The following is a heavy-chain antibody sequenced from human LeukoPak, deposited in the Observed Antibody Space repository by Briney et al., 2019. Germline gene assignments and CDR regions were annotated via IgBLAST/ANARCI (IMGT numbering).Heavy chain of an antibody. V-gene: IGHV3-74*01. CDR3: AREEGSGWYFSGYFDY. D-gene: IGHD6-19*01. Sequence: AGGSLRLSCAASGFTFSSYWMHWVRQAPGKGLVWVSRINSDGSSTSYADSVKGRFTISRDNAKNTLYLQMNSLRAEDTAVYYCAREEGSGWYFSGYFDYWGQGTLVTVSS. J-gene: IGHJ4*02. CDR2: INSDGSST. CDR1: GFTFSSYW.